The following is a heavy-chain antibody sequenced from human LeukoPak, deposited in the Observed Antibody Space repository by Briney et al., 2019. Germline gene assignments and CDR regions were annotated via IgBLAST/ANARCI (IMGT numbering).Heavy chain of an antibody. V-gene: IGHV3-7*01. CDR3: ARDRAMDDY. Sequence: GGSLRLSCAASGFTFSSYSMNWVRQAPGKGLEWVANINQDGSEKNYVDSVKGRFTISRDNAKNSLYLQMNSLRDEDAAVYYCARDRAMDDYWGQGTLVTVSS. CDR2: INQDGSEK. D-gene: IGHD5-18*01. J-gene: IGHJ4*02. CDR1: GFTFSSYS.